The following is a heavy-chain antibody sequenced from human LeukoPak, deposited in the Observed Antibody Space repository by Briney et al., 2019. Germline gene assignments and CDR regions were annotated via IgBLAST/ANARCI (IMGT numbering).Heavy chain of an antibody. CDR3: ARPQQLGNWFDP. J-gene: IGHJ5*02. D-gene: IGHD6-13*01. CDR1: GGAFSGYY. V-gene: IGHV4-34*01. CDR2: INHSGST. Sequence: SETLSLTCAVYGGAFSGYYWSWIRQPPGKGLEWIGEINHSGSTNYNPSLKSRVTISVDTSKNQFSLQLSSVTAADTAVYYCARPQQLGNWFDPWGQGTLVTVSS.